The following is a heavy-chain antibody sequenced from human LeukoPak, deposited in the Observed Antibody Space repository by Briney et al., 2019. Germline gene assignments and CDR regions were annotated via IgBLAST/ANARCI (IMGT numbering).Heavy chain of an antibody. CDR1: GFTFSSFA. V-gene: IGHV3-23*01. CDR2: ISDSGGYT. J-gene: IGHJ4*02. Sequence: GGSLRLSCAASGFTFSSFAMSWVRQAPGKGLEWVSGISDSGGYTYYADSVKGRFTISRDNSKNTLYLHMNSLRAEDTAVYYCAKLGNFASGSYSDWGQGTLVTVSS. D-gene: IGHD3-10*01. CDR3: AKLGNFASGSYSD.